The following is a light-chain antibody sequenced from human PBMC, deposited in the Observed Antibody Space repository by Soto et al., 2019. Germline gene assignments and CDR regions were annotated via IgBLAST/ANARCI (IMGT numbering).Light chain of an antibody. CDR1: SSDVGSYNF. V-gene: IGLV2-23*02. CDR2: EVS. J-gene: IGLJ1*01. Sequence: QPALTQPASVSVSPGQSSTISCTRTSSDVGSYNFVSWYQQHPGKVPKVMIYEVSKRPSGVSDRFSGSKSGNTASLTISGLQAEDEADYYCCADAGRSTYVFGTGTKVTVL. CDR3: CADAGRSTYV.